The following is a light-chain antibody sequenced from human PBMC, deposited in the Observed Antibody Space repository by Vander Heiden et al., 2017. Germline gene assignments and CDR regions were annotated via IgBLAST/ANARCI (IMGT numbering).Light chain of an antibody. CDR2: DAS. Sequence: EIVLTQSPATLSLSPGERATLSCRASQSVSSYLAWYQQKPGQAPRLLIYDASNRATGLPATFSGSGSGTDFTLTIIILVPEDFAVYYCHQRRDWPLTFGGGTKVEIK. V-gene: IGKV3-11*01. J-gene: IGKJ4*01. CDR1: QSVSSY. CDR3: HQRRDWPLT.